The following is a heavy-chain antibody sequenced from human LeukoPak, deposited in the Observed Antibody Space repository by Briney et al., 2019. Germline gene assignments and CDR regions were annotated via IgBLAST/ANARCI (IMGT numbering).Heavy chain of an antibody. CDR3: ARDRSVGVLPAPPFDF. J-gene: IGHJ4*02. V-gene: IGHV4-39*02. CDR1: GGSISSSSYY. CDR2: IYYSGST. Sequence: SETLSLTCTVSGGSISSSSYYWGWIRQPPGKGLEWIGSIYYSGSTYYNTSLKSRVTISVDTSKNQFSLKLNSVTAADTAVYYCARDRSVGVLPAPPFDFWGQGTLVTVSS. D-gene: IGHD6-6*01.